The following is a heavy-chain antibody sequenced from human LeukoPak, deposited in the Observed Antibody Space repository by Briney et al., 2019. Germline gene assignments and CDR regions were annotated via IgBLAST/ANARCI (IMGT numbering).Heavy chain of an antibody. CDR3: ARGYLSSTRTDYFDY. V-gene: IGHV3-48*04. D-gene: IGHD6-13*01. CDR2: ISSSGSTI. J-gene: IGHJ4*02. CDR1: GFTVSSNS. Sequence: GGSLRLSCTVSGFTVSSNSMSWVRQAPGKGLEWVSYISSSGSTIYYADSVKGRFTISRDNAKNSLYLQMNSLRAEDTAVYYCARGYLSSTRTDYFDYWGQGTLVTVSS.